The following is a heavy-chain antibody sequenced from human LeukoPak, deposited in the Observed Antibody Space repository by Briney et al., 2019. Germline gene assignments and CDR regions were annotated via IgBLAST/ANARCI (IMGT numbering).Heavy chain of an antibody. CDR3: ARDLHGGYSSDY. J-gene: IGHJ4*02. CDR2: MGYEGIHK. CDR1: GFTFNNFG. D-gene: IGHD4-23*01. Sequence: GGSLRLSCAASGFTFNNFGMHWVRQAPGKGLEWVAFMGYEGIHKYYADSVKGRFTISKDNSKATLYLQMNSLRPEDTAVYYCARDLHGGYSSDYWGQGTLVIVSS. V-gene: IGHV3-30*02.